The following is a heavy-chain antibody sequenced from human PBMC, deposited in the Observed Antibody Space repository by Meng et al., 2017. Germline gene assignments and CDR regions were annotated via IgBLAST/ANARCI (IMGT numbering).Heavy chain of an antibody. CDR1: GFTFSSYA. V-gene: IGHV3-23*01. Sequence: GGSLRLSCAASGFTFSSYAMSWVRQAPGKGLEWVSAIIGSGGSTYYADSVKGRFTISRDNSKTTLYLQMNSLRAEDTAVYYCAKGPIVGATYFDYWGQGTLVTVSS. D-gene: IGHD1-26*01. J-gene: IGHJ4*02. CDR3: AKGPIVGATYFDY. CDR2: IIGSGGST.